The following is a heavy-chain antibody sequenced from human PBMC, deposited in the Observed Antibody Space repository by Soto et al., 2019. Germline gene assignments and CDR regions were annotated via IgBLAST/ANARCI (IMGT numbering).Heavy chain of an antibody. J-gene: IGHJ4*02. V-gene: IGHV4-39*01. D-gene: IGHD1-26*01. CDR3: ARSPVVGTTYYFDY. CDR1: GGSISSSSYY. CDR2: IYYSGST. Sequence: SETLSLTCTVSGGSISSSSYYWGWIRQPPGKGLEWIGSIYYSGSTHYNPSLKSRVTISVDTSKNQFSLKLSSVTAADTAVYYCARSPVVGTTYYFDYWGQGTLVTVSS.